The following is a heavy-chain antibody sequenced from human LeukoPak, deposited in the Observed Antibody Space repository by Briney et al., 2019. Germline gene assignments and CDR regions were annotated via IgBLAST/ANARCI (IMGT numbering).Heavy chain of an antibody. V-gene: IGHV1-2*02. CDR3: ARYWAEPAATDDAFDI. CDR2: INPCSGDT. J-gene: IGHJ3*02. CDR1: GYTFTTYF. D-gene: IGHD2-15*01. Sequence: GASVTVSCKTSGYTFTTYFIHWVRQAPGQGLEWMGGINPCSGDTKYAQKFQGRVTMTRDTSISTAYMELSRLMSDDTAVYYCARYWAEPAATDDAFDIWGQGTMVVVSS.